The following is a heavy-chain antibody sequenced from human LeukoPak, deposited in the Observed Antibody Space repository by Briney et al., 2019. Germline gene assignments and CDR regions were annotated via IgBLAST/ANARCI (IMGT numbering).Heavy chain of an antibody. Sequence: GGSLRLSCAASGFTFSTYSMTWVRQAPGKGLEWVSYISSSSTTIYYAGSVKGRFTISRDNAKNSLYLRMNSLRAEDMAVYYCARRSSPDYYNSGTFYLFDYWGQGTLVTVSS. J-gene: IGHJ4*02. CDR2: ISSSSTTI. CDR1: GFTFSTYS. D-gene: IGHD3-10*01. CDR3: ARRSSPDYYNSGTFYLFDY. V-gene: IGHV3-48*01.